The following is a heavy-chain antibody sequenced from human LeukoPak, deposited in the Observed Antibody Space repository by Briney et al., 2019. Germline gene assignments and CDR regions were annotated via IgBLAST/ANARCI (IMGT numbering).Heavy chain of an antibody. J-gene: IGHJ5*02. Sequence: PGGSLRLSCAASGFTFSSYAMSWVRQAPGKGLEGVSCISGSGSNTYYADSVKGRFTISRDNSKSTLYLQMNSLRAEDTAVYYCAKALVSGNTWPARWFDPWGQGTLVTVSS. D-gene: IGHD5/OR15-5a*01. V-gene: IGHV3-23*01. CDR2: ISGSGSNT. CDR3: AKALVSGNTWPARWFDP. CDR1: GFTFSSYA.